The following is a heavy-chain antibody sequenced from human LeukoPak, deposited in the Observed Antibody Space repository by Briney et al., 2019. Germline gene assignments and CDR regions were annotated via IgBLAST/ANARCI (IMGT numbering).Heavy chain of an antibody. CDR1: GFTFSSYA. CDR3: ARSRTYGDYGRGLDY. Sequence: GGSLRLSCSGSGFTFSSYAMHWVRQAPGKGLEWVAVISYDGSNKYYADSVKGRFAISRDNAKNTLYLQMNSLRAEDTAVYYCARSRTYGDYGRGLDYWGQGTLVTVSS. D-gene: IGHD4-17*01. J-gene: IGHJ4*02. CDR2: ISYDGSNK. V-gene: IGHV3-30*03.